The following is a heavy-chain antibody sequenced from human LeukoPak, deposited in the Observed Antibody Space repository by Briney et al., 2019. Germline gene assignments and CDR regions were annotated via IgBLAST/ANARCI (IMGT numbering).Heavy chain of an antibody. J-gene: IGHJ6*04. CDR2: IWYDGSNK. CDR3: ARDVTGYYYFGMDV. CDR1: GFTFSSYG. Sequence: PGRSLRLSCAASGFTFSSYGMHWVRQAPGKGLEWVAVIWYDGSNKYYADSVKGRFTISRENSKNTLYLQMNSLRAEDTAVYYCARDVTGYYYFGMDVWGKGTTVTVSS. V-gene: IGHV3-33*01.